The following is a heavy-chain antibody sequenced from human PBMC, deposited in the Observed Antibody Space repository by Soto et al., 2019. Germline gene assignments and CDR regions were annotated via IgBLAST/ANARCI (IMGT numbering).Heavy chain of an antibody. CDR1: GGSISSSSYY. CDR2: IYYSGSN. CDR3: ARHWPVRYYYYGMDV. Sequence: SETLSLTCTVSGGSISSSSYYWGWIRQPPGKGLEWIGSIYYSGSNYYNPSLKSRVTISVDTSKNQFSLKLSSVTAADTAVYYCARHWPVRYYYYGMDVWGQGTTVTVSS. V-gene: IGHV4-39*01. J-gene: IGHJ6*02.